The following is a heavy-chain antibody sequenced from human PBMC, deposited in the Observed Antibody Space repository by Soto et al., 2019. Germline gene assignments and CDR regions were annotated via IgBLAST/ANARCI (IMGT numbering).Heavy chain of an antibody. D-gene: IGHD3-10*01. CDR2: ISSGVGDSE. J-gene: IGHJ4*02. V-gene: IGHV3-11*01. Sequence: QVQLVESGGGLVKPGGSLRLSCAASGFRFSDYYMGWIRQAPGKGLEWVSCISSGVGDSEHYADSVKGRFTISRDNAKNSMYLQMSRLRAEDRAVYYWAREMISYYGQIDYWGQGTLVTVSS. CDR1: GFRFSDYY. CDR3: AREMISYYGQIDY.